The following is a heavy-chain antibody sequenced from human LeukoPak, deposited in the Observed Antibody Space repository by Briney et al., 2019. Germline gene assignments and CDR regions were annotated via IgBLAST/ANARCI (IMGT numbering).Heavy chain of an antibody. CDR1: GFTFSSYS. CDR2: ISSSSSYI. CDR3: ARKPGIAAAGIPY. V-gene: IGHV3-21*01. D-gene: IGHD6-13*01. J-gene: IGHJ4*02. Sequence: TGGSLRLSCAASGFTFSSYSMNWVRQAPGKGLEWVSSISSSSSYIYYADSMKGRFTISRDNVKNSLYLQMNSLRAEDTAVYYCARKPGIAAAGIPYWGQGTLVTVSS.